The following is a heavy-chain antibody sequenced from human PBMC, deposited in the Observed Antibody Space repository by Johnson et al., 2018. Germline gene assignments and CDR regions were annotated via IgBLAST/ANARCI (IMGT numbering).Heavy chain of an antibody. V-gene: IGHV3-23*04. J-gene: IGHJ4*02. CDR3: AKGRWFGDEYYFDC. CDR2: ISGSGGTT. D-gene: IGHD3-10*01. Sequence: EVQLVESGGGVVQPGGSLRLSCAASGFTFSSYAMSWVRQAPGKGLEWVSAISGSGGTTYYADSVKGRFTISRDNSKNTLYLQLNSMRVDDTAVYYCAKGRWFGDEYYFDCWGQGTLVTVSS. CDR1: GFTFSSYA.